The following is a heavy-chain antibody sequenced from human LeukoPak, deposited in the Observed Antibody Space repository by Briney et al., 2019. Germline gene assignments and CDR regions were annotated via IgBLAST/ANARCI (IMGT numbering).Heavy chain of an antibody. CDR1: GFTFSTYA. CDR3: VEGSAVPQFDY. V-gene: IGHV3-64D*06. Sequence: GGSLRLSCSASGFTFSTYAMHWVRQAPGKRLEYVSAISSDGSRTYYADSVKGRFTISRDNSKNTLYLQMTSLRIEDTAVYYCVEGSAVPQFDYWGQGTLVTVSS. D-gene: IGHD6-13*01. J-gene: IGHJ4*02. CDR2: ISSDGSRT.